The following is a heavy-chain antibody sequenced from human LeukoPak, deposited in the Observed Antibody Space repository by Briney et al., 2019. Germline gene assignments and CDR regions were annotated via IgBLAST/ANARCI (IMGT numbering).Heavy chain of an antibody. CDR2: IRYDGSNK. CDR3: AKEWYYYGSESPPVDY. Sequence: GGSLRLSCAASGFTFSSYGMHWVRQAPGKGLEWVAFIRYDGSNKYYADSAKGRFTISRDNSKNSLYLQMNSLRPEDTAAYHCAKEWYYYGSESPPVDYWGQGTLVTVSS. J-gene: IGHJ4*02. D-gene: IGHD3-10*01. CDR1: GFTFSSYG. V-gene: IGHV3-30*02.